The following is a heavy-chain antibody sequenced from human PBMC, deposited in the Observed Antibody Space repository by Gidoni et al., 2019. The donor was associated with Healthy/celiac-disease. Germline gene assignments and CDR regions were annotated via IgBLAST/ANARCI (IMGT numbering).Heavy chain of an antibody. CDR3: ARATYYYDSSGPGEFDY. CDR2: ISSSGSTI. Sequence: EVQLVESGGGLVQPGGSLRLSCAASGFTFSSYEMNWVRQAPGKGLEWVSYISSSGSTIYYADSVKGRFTISRENAKNSLYLQMNSLRAEDTAVYYCARATYYYDSSGPGEFDYWGQGTLVTVSS. V-gene: IGHV3-48*03. D-gene: IGHD3-22*01. CDR1: GFTFSSYE. J-gene: IGHJ4*02.